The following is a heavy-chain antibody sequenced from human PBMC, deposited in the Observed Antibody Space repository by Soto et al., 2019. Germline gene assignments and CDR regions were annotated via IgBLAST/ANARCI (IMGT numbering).Heavy chain of an antibody. V-gene: IGHV3-23*01. CDR1: GFTFRGYA. CDR2: ISGSGIST. Sequence: GGSLRLSCAASGFTFRGYARSWVRPAPGKGLEWVSGISGSGISTHYADSVKGRFTASRDNSKNTLYLQMNSLRAEDTAVYNCAKEPVGPDWYFDLWGRGTLVTVPQ. J-gene: IGHJ2*01. CDR3: AKEPVGPDWYFDL.